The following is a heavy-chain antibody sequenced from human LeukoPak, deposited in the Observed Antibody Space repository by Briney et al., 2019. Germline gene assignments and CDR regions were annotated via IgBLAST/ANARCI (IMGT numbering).Heavy chain of an antibody. V-gene: IGHV4-4*02. CDR1: GGSISSSNW. CDR3: AGGRLFCSGGSCYRYGFDY. D-gene: IGHD2-15*01. CDR2: IYHSGST. J-gene: IGHJ4*02. Sequence: SGTLSLTCAVSGGSISSSNWWSWVRQPPGKGLEWIGEIYHSGSTNYNPSLKSRVTISVDKSKNQFSLKLSSVTAADTAVYHCAGGRLFCSGGSCYRYGFDYWGQGTLVTVSS.